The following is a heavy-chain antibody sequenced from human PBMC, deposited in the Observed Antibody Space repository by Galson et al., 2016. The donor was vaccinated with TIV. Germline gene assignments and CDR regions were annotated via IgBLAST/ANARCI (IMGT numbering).Heavy chain of an antibody. V-gene: IGHV1-3*04. Sequence: SVKVSCKASGYTFTSYGIHWMRQAPGQRLEWMGWINTATGYTKYSQTIQDRITITRDTSASTAYMELSSLRSEDTATYYCARLGYCSSMSCFQFDPWGQGTLVSVSS. CDR3: ARLGYCSSMSCFQFDP. CDR1: GYTFTSYG. J-gene: IGHJ5*02. CDR2: INTATGYT. D-gene: IGHD2-2*01.